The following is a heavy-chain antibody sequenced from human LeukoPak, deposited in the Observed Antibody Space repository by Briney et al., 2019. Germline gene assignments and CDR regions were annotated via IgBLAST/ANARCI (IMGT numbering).Heavy chain of an antibody. CDR3: VEIGSSGSYPFYFDY. J-gene: IGHJ4*02. D-gene: IGHD1-26*01. V-gene: IGHV3-64D*09. CDR1: GFTFSSLT. CDR2: ISSDGGSA. Sequence: GGSLRLSCSASGFTFSSLTMHWVRQAPGKGLEYVSAISSDGGSAYYADSVKGRFTISRDNSKNTLYLQMSSLTAEDTAVYYCVEIGSSGSYPFYFDYWGQGTLVTVSS.